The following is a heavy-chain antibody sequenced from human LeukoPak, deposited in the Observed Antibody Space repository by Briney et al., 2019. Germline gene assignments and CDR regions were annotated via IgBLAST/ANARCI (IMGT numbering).Heavy chain of an antibody. CDR3: ARDEDTAMANPFDY. V-gene: IGHV1-2*02. J-gene: IGHJ4*02. D-gene: IGHD5-18*01. CDR2: INPNSGGT. Sequence: ASVKVSCKASGYTFTGYYMHWVRQAPGQGLEWMGWINPNSGGTNYAQKFQGRVTMTRDTSISTACMELSRLRSDDTAVYYCARDEDTAMANPFDYWGQGTLVTVSS. CDR1: GYTFTGYY.